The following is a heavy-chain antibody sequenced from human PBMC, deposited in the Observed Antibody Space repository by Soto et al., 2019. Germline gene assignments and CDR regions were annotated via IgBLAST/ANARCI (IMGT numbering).Heavy chain of an antibody. Sequence: EVQLVESGGGLVQPGGSLRLSCGASGFTFSSYNMHWVRQGPGKGLVWVSRITSDGSATRYADSVKGRFTISRDNAKNTLYLQMNSLRVEDTAIYYCARGGAVSSGWSDGHWGLGTLVTVSS. V-gene: IGHV3-74*01. CDR2: ITSDGSAT. CDR1: GFTFSSYN. J-gene: IGHJ4*02. CDR3: ARGGAVSSGWSDGH. D-gene: IGHD6-19*01.